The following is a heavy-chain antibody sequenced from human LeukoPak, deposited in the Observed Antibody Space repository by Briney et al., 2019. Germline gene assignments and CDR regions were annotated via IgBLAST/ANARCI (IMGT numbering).Heavy chain of an antibody. D-gene: IGHD3-10*01. J-gene: IGHJ3*01. Sequence: PSETLSLTCTVSGGSISSGDYYWSWIRQPPGKGLEWIGYIYYSGSTYYNPSLKSRVTISGDTSKNQFSLRLSSVTAADTAVYYCARRESTYGSGRVAFDVWGQGTMVTVSS. CDR2: IYYSGST. V-gene: IGHV4-30-4*01. CDR3: ARRESTYGSGRVAFDV. CDR1: GGSISSGDYY.